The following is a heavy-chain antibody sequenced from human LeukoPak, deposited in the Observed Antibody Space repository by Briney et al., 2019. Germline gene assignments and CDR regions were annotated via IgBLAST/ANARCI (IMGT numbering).Heavy chain of an antibody. CDR2: ISSSGSTI. J-gene: IGHJ6*03. Sequence: PGGSLRLSCTASGFTFGDYAMSWVRQAPGKGLEWLSYISSSGSTIYYAESTKGRFTISRDNANNSLYLQMNSLRAEDTAVYYCARARGDSSGDYYYYYMDVWGKGTTVTVSS. V-gene: IGHV3-11*04. D-gene: IGHD3-22*01. CDR3: ARARGDSSGDYYYYYMDV. CDR1: GFTFGDYA.